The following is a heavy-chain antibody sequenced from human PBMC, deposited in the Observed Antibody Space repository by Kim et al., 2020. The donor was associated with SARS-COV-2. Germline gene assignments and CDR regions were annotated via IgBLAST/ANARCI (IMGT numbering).Heavy chain of an antibody. Sequence: GGSLRLSCGASGFTFSSYWMGWVRQAPGKGLEWVANIKQDGSEKKFLDSVKGRFTISRDNGKNSLYLQMNSLRAEDTAVYYCARDLLVIGESGAFDIWGQGTMVTVSS. J-gene: IGHJ3*02. CDR3: ARDLLVIGESGAFDI. CDR1: GFTFSSYW. CDR2: IKQDGSEK. V-gene: IGHV3-7*01. D-gene: IGHD3-10*01.